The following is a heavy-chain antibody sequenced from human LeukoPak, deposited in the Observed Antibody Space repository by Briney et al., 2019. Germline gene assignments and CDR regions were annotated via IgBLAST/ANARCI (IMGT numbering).Heavy chain of an antibody. J-gene: IGHJ4*02. CDR3: EPNYDYVWGSYRPGDY. CDR1: GFTFSSYG. V-gene: IGHV3-30*02. CDR2: IRYDGSNK. Sequence: GGSLRLSCAASGFTFSSYGMHWVRQAPGKGLEGVAFIRYDGSNKYYADSVKGRFTISRDNSKNTLYLQMNSLRAEDTAVYYCEPNYDYVWGSYRPGDYWGQGTLVTDSS. D-gene: IGHD3-16*02.